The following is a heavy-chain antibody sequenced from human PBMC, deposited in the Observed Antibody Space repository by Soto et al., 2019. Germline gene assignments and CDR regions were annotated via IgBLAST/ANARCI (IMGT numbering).Heavy chain of an antibody. D-gene: IGHD3-9*01. CDR3: VSTINGYFEY. CDR2: IYPGDSET. Sequence: EVLLAQSGAEVKKPGDSLKISCKGSGHSFVTHWIGWVRQMPGKGLEWMGIIYPGDSETKYSQSFQGQVTISADKSISTAYLQWSSLKASDTALYYCVSTINGYFEYWGQGTLVTVSS. J-gene: IGHJ4*02. CDR1: GHSFVTHW. V-gene: IGHV5-51*01.